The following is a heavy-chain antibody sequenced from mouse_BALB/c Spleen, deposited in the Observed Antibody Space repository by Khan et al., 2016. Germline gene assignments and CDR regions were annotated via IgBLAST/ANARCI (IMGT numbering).Heavy chain of an antibody. J-gene: IGHJ2*01. V-gene: IGHV2-9*02. CDR2: IWAGGRT. Sequence: VQLQESGPGLVAPSQSLSITCTVSGFSLTSYGVHWVRQPPGKGLEWLGVIWAGGRTNYNSAIMYSMSISKDNSKSQVFLKMNSPLTDDTAMYYCARLEDIWGQGTTLTVSS. CDR3: ARLEDI. CDR1: GFSLTSYG. D-gene: IGHD1-3*01.